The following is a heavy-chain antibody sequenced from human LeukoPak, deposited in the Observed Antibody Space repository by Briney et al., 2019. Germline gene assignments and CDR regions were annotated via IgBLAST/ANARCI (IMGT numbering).Heavy chain of an antibody. CDR1: GFTFSSYA. J-gene: IGHJ4*02. Sequence: PGGSLRLSCAASGFTFSSYAMSWVRQAPGKGLGRVSAISGSGGSTYYADSVKGRFTISKDNSKNTLYLHMNSLRAEDTAVYYCAKFWMVRGVMKGPYFDYWGQGTLVTVSS. CDR2: ISGSGGST. D-gene: IGHD3-10*01. V-gene: IGHV3-23*01. CDR3: AKFWMVRGVMKGPYFDY.